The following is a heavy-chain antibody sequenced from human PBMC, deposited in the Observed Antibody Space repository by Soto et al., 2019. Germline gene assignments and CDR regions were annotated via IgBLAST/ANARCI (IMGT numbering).Heavy chain of an antibody. CDR2: INRKIDGETK. D-gene: IGHD3-3*01. J-gene: IGHJ4*02. V-gene: IGHV3-15*01. CDR3: TEDHWS. CDR1: EYTFSDAW. Sequence: GWSLRLSCVVFEYTFSDAWMSWVRQAPGKGLEWVARINRKIDGETKDYAAPVEGRFPIARDDSKNTLYLQMTSLKIEDTAVYFCTEDHWSWGQGTLVTVAS.